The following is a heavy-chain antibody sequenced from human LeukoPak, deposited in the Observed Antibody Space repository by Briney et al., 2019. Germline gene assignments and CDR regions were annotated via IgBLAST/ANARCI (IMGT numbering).Heavy chain of an antibody. D-gene: IGHD3-22*01. CDR3: ARDKDRYYYDSSGYSDAFDI. Sequence: PSETLSLTCTVSGGPISSGGYYWSWIRQHPGKGLEWIGYIYYSGSTYYNPSLKSRVTISVDTSKNQFSLKLSSVTAADTAVYYCARDKDRYYYDSSGYSDAFDIWGQGTMVTVSS. J-gene: IGHJ3*02. CDR1: GGPISSGGYY. CDR2: IYYSGST. V-gene: IGHV4-31*03.